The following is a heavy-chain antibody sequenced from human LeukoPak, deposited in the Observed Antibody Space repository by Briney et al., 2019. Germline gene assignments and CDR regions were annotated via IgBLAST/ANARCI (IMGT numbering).Heavy chain of an antibody. CDR1: GGSISSGNW. D-gene: IGHD3-16*01. J-gene: IGHJ4*02. Sequence: PSETLSLTCAVSGGSISSGNWWSWVRQPPGKGLEWIGEIYHSGSTNYNPSLKSRVTISADKSKNQFSLKLSSVTAADTAVYYCARYGSLGDFDYWGQGTLVTVSS. CDR2: IYHSGST. CDR3: ARYGSLGDFDY. V-gene: IGHV4-4*02.